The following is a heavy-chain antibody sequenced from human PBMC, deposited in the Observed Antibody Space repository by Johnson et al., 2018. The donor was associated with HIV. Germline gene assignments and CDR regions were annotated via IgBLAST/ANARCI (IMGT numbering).Heavy chain of an antibody. J-gene: IGHJ3*02. CDR3: AKSRDLVGAGAFDI. CDR2: IRYDGSNK. D-gene: IGHD1-26*01. CDR1: GFTFSNYD. V-gene: IGHV3-30*02. Sequence: QVQLMESGGGVVQPGRSLRLSCEASGFTFSNYDMHWVRQAPRKGLEWVALIRYDGSNKYYVDSVKGRFTISRDNSKNTLYLQMNSLRPEDTSVYYCAKSRDLVGAGAFDIWGQGTMVTVSS.